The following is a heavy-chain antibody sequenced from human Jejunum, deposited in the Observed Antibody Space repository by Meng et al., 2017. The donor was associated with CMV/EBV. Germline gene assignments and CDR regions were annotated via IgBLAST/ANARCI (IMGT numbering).Heavy chain of an antibody. CDR3: ARGDYDFWGGY. D-gene: IGHD3-3*01. CDR2: ISSSGETI. Sequence: FSTYEMNWVRQAPGKGLEWISSISSSGETIYYADSVKGRFTISRDNAKNSLYRQMNTLRAEDTAVYYCARGDYDFWGGYWGQGTLVTVSS. V-gene: IGHV3-48*03. J-gene: IGHJ4*02. CDR1: FSTYE.